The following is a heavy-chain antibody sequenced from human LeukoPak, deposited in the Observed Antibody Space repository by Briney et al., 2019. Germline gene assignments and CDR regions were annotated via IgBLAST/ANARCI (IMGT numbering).Heavy chain of an antibody. V-gene: IGHV3-23*01. J-gene: IGHJ4*02. CDR2: ISGSGGST. D-gene: IGHD2-15*01. CDR3: AKGRCNGGSCYRIPVY. Sequence: GGSLRLSCAASGFTFSSYTMSWVRQAPGKGLEWVSAISGSGGSTYYADSVKGRFTISRDNSNNTLYLQLNSLRAEDTAVYYCAKGRCNGGSCYRIPVYWGQGTLVTVSS. CDR1: GFTFSSYT.